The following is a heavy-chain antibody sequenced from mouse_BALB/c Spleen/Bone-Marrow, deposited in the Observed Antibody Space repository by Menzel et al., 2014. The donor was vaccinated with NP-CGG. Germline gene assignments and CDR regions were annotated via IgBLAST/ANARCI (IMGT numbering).Heavy chain of an antibody. CDR3: AREGAFYGNPFDF. D-gene: IGHD2-10*01. CDR2: INPSNGRT. Sequence: QVQLQQSGAELVKPGASVKLSCKASGYTFTSYWMHWVKQRPGQGLEWIGEINPSNGRTNYNEKFKGKATLSADTSSNTDYMQLSSLTSEDSAVYFCAREGAFYGNPFDFWGQGTTLTVSS. V-gene: IGHV1S81*02. J-gene: IGHJ2*01. CDR1: GYTFTSYW.